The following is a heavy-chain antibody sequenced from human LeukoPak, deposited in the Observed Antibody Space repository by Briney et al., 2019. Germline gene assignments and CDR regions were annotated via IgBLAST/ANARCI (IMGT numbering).Heavy chain of an antibody. D-gene: IGHD2-21*02. V-gene: IGHV4-61*01. CDR1: GDSVSSGSDY. CDR2: IFYSGSS. CDR3: AGGDFFPFQR. J-gene: IGHJ1*01. Sequence: MPSETLSLTCTLSGDSVSSGSDYWSWLRQPPGKGLEWIGYIFYSGSSNYNPSLKSRVTISVDTSKNQFALKMSSVTAADTAFYYCAGGDFFPFQRWGQGTLVTVSS.